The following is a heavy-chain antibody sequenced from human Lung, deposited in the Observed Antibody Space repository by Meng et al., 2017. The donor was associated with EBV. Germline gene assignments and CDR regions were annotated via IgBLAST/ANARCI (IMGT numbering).Heavy chain of an antibody. CDR1: GGSFDSGAYY. CDR3: ARLRLVWMFDY. D-gene: IGHD6-19*01. V-gene: IGHV4-31*03. Sequence: QRQEVAPGHSNPSPPLPLTCSVAGGSFDSGAYYWSWIRQRPGKGLEWIGYIYYSGSTFYTPSLKSRATLSVDTSKNQFSLKLNSVTAADTAVYYCARLRLVWMFDYWGQGALVTVSS. CDR2: IYYSGST. J-gene: IGHJ4*02.